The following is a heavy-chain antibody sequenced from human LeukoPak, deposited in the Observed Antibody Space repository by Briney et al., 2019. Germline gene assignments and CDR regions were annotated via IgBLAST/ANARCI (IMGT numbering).Heavy chain of an antibody. D-gene: IGHD1-26*01. CDR2: IYYSGST. Sequence: SETLSLTCTVSGGSISSYYWSWIRQPPGKGLEWIGYIYYSGSTNYNPSLESRVTMSIDTSKHQFSLKLTSVTAADTAVYYCARERGILRGDAFDLWGQGTMVTVSS. J-gene: IGHJ3*01. CDR1: GGSISSYY. V-gene: IGHV4-59*12. CDR3: ARERGILRGDAFDL.